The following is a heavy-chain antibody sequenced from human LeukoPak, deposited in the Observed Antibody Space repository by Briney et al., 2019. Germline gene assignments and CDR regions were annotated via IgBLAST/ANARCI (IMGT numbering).Heavy chain of an antibody. CDR3: ATLAAAGDFDY. Sequence: KPSETLSLTCTASGGSISSYYWSWIRQPPGKGLEWIGYIYYSGSTNYNPSLKSRVTISVDTSKNQFSLKLSSVTAADTAVYYCATLAAAGDFDYWGQGTLVTVSS. D-gene: IGHD6-13*01. J-gene: IGHJ4*02. CDR2: IYYSGST. CDR1: GGSISSYY. V-gene: IGHV4-59*08.